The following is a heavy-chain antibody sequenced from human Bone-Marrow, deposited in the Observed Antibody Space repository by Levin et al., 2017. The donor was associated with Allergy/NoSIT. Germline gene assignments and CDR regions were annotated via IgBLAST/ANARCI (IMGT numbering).Heavy chain of an antibody. CDR1: GVTFSGHA. J-gene: IGHJ4*02. CDR3: VRDRQRAFDY. D-gene: IGHD6-25*01. V-gene: IGHV3-33*01. CDR2: IWYDGSKK. Sequence: GESLKISCAASGVTFSGHAMHWVRQAPGKGLEWVALIWYDGSKKYYADSVKGRFTISRDDSENTLYLQMNTLRVEDTAVYCCVRDRQRAFDYWGQGTLVTVSS.